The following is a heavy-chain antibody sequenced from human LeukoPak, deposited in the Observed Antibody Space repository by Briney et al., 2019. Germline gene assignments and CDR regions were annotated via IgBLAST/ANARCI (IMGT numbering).Heavy chain of an antibody. CDR3: AKDPNYDFWSGYYPEL. J-gene: IGHJ4*02. CDR1: GLTFSNYW. D-gene: IGHD3-3*01. CDR2: ISNDGTST. Sequence: GGSLRLSCAVSGLTFSNYWMHWVRQAPGKGLVWVSRISNDGTSTSYADSVKGRFTISRDNAKNTLYLQMNSLRGEDTAVYYCAKDPNYDFWSGYYPELWGRGTLVTVSS. V-gene: IGHV3-74*01.